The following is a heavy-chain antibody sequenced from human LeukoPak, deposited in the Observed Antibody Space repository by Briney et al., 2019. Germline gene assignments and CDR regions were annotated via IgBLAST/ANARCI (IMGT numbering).Heavy chain of an antibody. CDR3: ESTAYSRSWSPWGFDH. J-gene: IGHJ5*02. V-gene: IGHV6-1*01. Sequence: SQTLSVTCAISLDSVSSNMVSWNWIRQSPSRGLEWLGRAYYRSKWYNDFAASVKSRITINPDTSKNQFSLQLNSVTPEDTAVYSCESTAYSRSWSPWGFDHWGQGTLVTVSS. CDR2: AYYRSKWYN. D-gene: IGHD6-13*01. CDR1: LDSVSSNMVS.